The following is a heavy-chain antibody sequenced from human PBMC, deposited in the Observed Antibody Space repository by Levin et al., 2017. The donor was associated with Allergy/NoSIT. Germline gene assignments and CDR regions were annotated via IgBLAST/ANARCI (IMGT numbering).Heavy chain of an antibody. D-gene: IGHD3-10*01. V-gene: IGHV4-59*01. J-gene: IGHJ6*02. CDR2: IYYSGST. CDR1: GGSISSDY. CDR3: ARRVSSPNLNSFYYFGMDV. Sequence: RSQTLSLTCTVSGGSISSDYWSWIRQPPGKGLELIGYIYYSGSTNYNLSLKSRVTISVDTSKNQFSLKLSSVTAADTAVYYCARRVSSPNLNSFYYFGMDVWGQGTTVTVSS.